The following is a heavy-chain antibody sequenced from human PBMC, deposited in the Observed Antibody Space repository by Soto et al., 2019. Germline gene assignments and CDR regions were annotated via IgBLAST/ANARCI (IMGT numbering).Heavy chain of an antibody. CDR1: GFTFSSYA. J-gene: IGHJ4*02. Sequence: EVQLLESGGGLVQPGGSLRLSCAASGFTFSSYAMSWVRQAPGKGLEWVSGISGSGGITYYADSVNGRFTISRDNSKNTLYLQLNSLRAEDTAVYYCAQSKVGATSNYFDYWGQGTLVTVSS. CDR3: AQSKVGATSNYFDY. V-gene: IGHV3-23*01. D-gene: IGHD1-26*01. CDR2: ISGSGGIT.